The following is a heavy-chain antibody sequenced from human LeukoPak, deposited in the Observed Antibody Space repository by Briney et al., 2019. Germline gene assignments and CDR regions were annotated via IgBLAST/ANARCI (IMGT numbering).Heavy chain of an antibody. CDR3: ARGYRGSFDP. CDR2: ISAYNGNT. D-gene: IGHD1-14*01. J-gene: IGHJ5*02. CDR1: GYTFTSYG. V-gene: IGHV1-18*01. Sequence: ASVKVSCKASGYTFTSYGISWVRQAPGQGLEWMGWISAYNGNTNYAQKLQGRVTITRNTSISTAYVELSSLRSEDTAVYYCARGYRGSFDPWGQGTLVTVSS.